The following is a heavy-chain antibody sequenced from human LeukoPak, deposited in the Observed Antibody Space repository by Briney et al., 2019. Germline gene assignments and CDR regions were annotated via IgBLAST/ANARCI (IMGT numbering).Heavy chain of an antibody. Sequence: PSETLSLTCTVSGGSISSSSYYWGWIRQPPGKGLEWIGSIYYSGSTYYNPSLKSRVTISVDTSKNQFSLKLSSVTAADTAVYYCARQLLLWYNWFGPWGQGTLVTVSS. V-gene: IGHV4-39*01. CDR3: ARQLLLWYNWFGP. J-gene: IGHJ5*02. CDR2: IYYSGST. D-gene: IGHD2-21*01. CDR1: GGSISSSSYY.